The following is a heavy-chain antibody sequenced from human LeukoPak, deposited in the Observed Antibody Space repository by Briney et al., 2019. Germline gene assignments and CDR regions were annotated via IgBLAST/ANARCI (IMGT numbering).Heavy chain of an antibody. CDR3: ARDGAHYDSSGSDY. CDR1: GFTFSSYW. CDR2: IKQDGSEK. D-gene: IGHD3-22*01. Sequence: PGGSLRLSCAASGFTFSSYWMSWVRQAPGKGLEWVANIKQDGSEKYYVDSVKGRFTISRDNAKNSLYLQVNSLRAEDTAVYYCARDGAHYDSSGSDYWGQGTLVTVSS. V-gene: IGHV3-7*01. J-gene: IGHJ4*02.